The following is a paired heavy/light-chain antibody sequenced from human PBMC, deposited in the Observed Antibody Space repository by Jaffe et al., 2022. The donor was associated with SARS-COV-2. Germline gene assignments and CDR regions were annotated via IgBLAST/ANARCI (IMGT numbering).Light chain of an antibody. CDR1: SSDVGGYNL. CDR3: FSYAGSSSWV. Sequence: QSALTQPASVSGSPGQSITISCTGTSSDVGGYNLVSWYQQHPGKAPEVMIYDDSKRPSGVSDRFSGSKSDNTASLTISGLQAEDEAEYYCFSYAGSSSWVFGGGTKLTVL. V-gene: IGLV2-23*01. J-gene: IGLJ3*02. CDR2: DDS.
Heavy chain of an antibody. V-gene: IGHV1-3*01. Sequence: QVQLVQSGAEVRKPGASVKVSCKASGFTFNDYIIHWVRQAPGQSLEWMGWIAPGDGATRYSQKFQGRVTFTRDTSASAAYMELSSLRSEDTAVFYCARQFKTGTLWSAFDIWGQGTLVTVSS. CDR2: IAPGDGAT. J-gene: IGHJ3*02. D-gene: IGHD3-9*01. CDR3: ARQFKTGTLWSAFDI. CDR1: GFTFNDYI.